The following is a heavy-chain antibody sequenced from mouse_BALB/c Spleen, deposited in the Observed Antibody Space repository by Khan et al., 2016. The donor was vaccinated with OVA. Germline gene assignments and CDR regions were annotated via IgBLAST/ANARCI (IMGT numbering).Heavy chain of an antibody. CDR1: GYSFTTYY. CDR2: IDPFNGGN. CDR3: GRGTFDY. Sequence: VQLQQSGPELMKPGASVKISCKASGYSFTTYYMHWVKQSHGKSLEWIGYIDPFNGGNDYNQKFKGKATLTVDKSSSTAYMHISSLTYEVSEVYYCGRGTFDYWGQGTLVTVSA. J-gene: IGHJ3*01. D-gene: IGHD3-3*01. V-gene: IGHV1-34*01.